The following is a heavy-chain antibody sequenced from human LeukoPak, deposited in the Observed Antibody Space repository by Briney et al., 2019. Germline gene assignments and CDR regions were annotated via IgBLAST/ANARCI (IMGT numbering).Heavy chain of an antibody. CDR1: GGTFSSYA. CDR2: IIPIFGTA. V-gene: IGHV1-69*05. J-gene: IGHJ4*02. CDR3: VVGYYDSSGHACFDY. D-gene: IGHD3-22*01. Sequence: ASVKVSCKASGGTFSSYAISWVRQAPGQGLEWMGGIIPIFGTANYAQKFQGRVTITTDESTSTAYMELSSLRSEDTAVYYCVVGYYDSSGHACFDYWGQGTLVTVSS.